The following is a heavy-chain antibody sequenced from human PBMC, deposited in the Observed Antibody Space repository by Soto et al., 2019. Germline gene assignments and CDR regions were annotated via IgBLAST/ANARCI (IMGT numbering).Heavy chain of an antibody. D-gene: IGHD2-21*02. Sequence: LSLTCSVSGGSVTSGNYYWSWIRQPPGKGLEWIGHIYYSGTTNYNPSLKSRVTISIDASKNQFSLKLSSVTAADTAVYYCARGPVVTPFVDYWGQGTLVTVSS. CDR2: IYYSGTT. CDR1: GGSVTSGNYY. J-gene: IGHJ4*02. V-gene: IGHV4-61*01. CDR3: ARGPVVTPFVDY.